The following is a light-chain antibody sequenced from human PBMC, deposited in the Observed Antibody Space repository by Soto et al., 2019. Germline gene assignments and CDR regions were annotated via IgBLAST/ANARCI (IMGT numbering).Light chain of an antibody. Sequence: EIVMAQSPDTLSVSPGERATLSCRASQSVGINLAWYQQKPGQAPRILIYGASTRATGVPARFSGSGSGTDFTLTISSLEPEDFAVYYCQQRSNWPPITFGQGTRLEIK. J-gene: IGKJ5*01. CDR2: GAS. CDR1: QSVGIN. V-gene: IGKV3-11*01. CDR3: QQRSNWPPIT.